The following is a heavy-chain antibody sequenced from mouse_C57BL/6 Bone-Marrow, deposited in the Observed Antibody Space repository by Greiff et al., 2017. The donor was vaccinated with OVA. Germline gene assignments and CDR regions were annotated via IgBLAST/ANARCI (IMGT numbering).Heavy chain of an antibody. D-gene: IGHD2-3*01. CDR1: GYSITSGYY. CDR3: AGDTRWLLRTYAMDY. J-gene: IGHJ4*01. CDR2: ISYDGSN. V-gene: IGHV3-6*01. Sequence: EVKLVESGPGLVKPSQSLSLTCSVTGYSITSGYYWNWIRQSPGNKLGWMGYISYDGSNNYNPTLKNRIPLTPDTSRNQYFLKLNSGTTEDTATYYCAGDTRWLLRTYAMDYWGQGTSVTVSS.